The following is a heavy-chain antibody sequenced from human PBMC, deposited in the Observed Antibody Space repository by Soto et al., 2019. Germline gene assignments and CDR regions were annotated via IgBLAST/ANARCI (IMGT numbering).Heavy chain of an antibody. CDR3: ARVHYDILTGSGYFDY. J-gene: IGHJ4*02. V-gene: IGHV1-18*01. Sequence: ASVKVSCKAAGYTFTSYGISWVRQAPGPGLEWMGWISAYNGNTNYAQKLQGRVTMTTDTSTSTAYMELRSLRSDDTAVYYCARVHYDILTGSGYFDYWGQGTLVTVSS. D-gene: IGHD3-9*01. CDR2: ISAYNGNT. CDR1: GYTFTSYG.